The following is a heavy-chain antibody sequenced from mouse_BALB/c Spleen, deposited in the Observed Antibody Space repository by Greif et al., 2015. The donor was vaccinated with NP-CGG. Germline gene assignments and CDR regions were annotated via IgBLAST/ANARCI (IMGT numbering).Heavy chain of an antibody. Sequence: VQLQQPGPQLVRPGASVKISCKASGYSFTSYWMHWVKRRPGQGLEWIGMIDPSDSETRLNQKFKDKATLTVDKSSSTAYMQLSSPTSEDSAVYYCAREGGYRYDFAYWGQGTLVTVSA. J-gene: IGHJ3*01. CDR2: IDPSDSET. CDR1: GYSFTSYW. CDR3: AREGGYRYDFAY. D-gene: IGHD2-14*01. V-gene: IGHV1S127*01.